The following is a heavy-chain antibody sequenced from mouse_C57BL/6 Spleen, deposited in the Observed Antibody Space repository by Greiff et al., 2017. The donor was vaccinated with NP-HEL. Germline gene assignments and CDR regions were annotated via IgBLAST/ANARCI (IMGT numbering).Heavy chain of an antibody. CDR3: AGYSNYWYFDV. CDR1: GFTFTDYY. J-gene: IGHJ1*03. V-gene: IGHV7-3*01. CDR2: IRNKANGYTT. Sequence: EVQLVESGGGLVQPGGSLSLSCAASGFTFTDYYMSWVRQPPGKALEWLGFIRNKANGYTTEYSASVKGRFTISRDNSQSILYLQMNALRAEDSATYYCAGYSNYWYFDVWGTGTTVTVSS.